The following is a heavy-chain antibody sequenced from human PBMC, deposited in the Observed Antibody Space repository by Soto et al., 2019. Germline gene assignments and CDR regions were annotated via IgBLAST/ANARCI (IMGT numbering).Heavy chain of an antibody. Sequence: GSLRLSCAASGFTFGSYWMTWVRQAPGKGLEWVANIKLDGSEKYYVDSVKGRFTISRDNAKSSLYLQMNSLRAEDTAVYYCARPWNSDYTTDAYDIWGQGTMVTVSS. CDR3: ARPWNSDYTTDAYDI. CDR1: GFTFGSYW. CDR2: IKLDGSEK. D-gene: IGHD3-3*01. V-gene: IGHV3-7*01. J-gene: IGHJ3*02.